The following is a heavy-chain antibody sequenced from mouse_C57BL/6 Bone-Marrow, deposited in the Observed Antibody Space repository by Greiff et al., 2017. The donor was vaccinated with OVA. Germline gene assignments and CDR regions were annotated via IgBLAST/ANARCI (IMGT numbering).Heavy chain of an antibody. CDR3: ARTPHYYGIDY. Sequence: VQVVESGAELVKPGASVKISCKASGYAFSSYWMNWVKQRPGKGLEWIGQIYPGDGDTNYNGKFKGKATLTADKSSSTAYMQLSSLTSEDSAVYFCARTPHYYGIDYWGQGTTLTVSS. V-gene: IGHV1-80*01. J-gene: IGHJ2*01. CDR2: IYPGDGDT. CDR1: GYAFSSYW. D-gene: IGHD1-1*01.